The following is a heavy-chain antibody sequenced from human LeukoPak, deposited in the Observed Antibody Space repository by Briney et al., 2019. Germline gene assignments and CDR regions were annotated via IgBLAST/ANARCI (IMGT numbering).Heavy chain of an antibody. V-gene: IGHV3-66*01. D-gene: IGHD2-8*01. Sequence: GGSLRLSCAASEFSVGSNYMTWVRQAPGKGLEWVSLIYSGGSTYYADSVKGRFTISRDNSKNTLYLQMNSLRAEDTAVYYCARALIGYYFDYWGQGTLVTVSS. CDR3: ARALIGYYFDY. CDR1: EFSVGSNY. J-gene: IGHJ4*02. CDR2: IYSGGST.